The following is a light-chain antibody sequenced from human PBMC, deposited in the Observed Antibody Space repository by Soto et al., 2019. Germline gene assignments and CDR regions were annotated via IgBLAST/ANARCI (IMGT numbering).Light chain of an antibody. J-gene: IGKJ3*01. Sequence: EIVLTQSPGTLSLSPGETATFSCRASQSVTSRFLAWYQQKPGQAPRLLIYGASSRATGIPDRFSGSGSGTDFTLTISRLEPEDFAVYYCHYYYYSPPFPFGPGTKVDIK. CDR1: QSVTSRF. CDR3: HYYYYSPPFP. V-gene: IGKV3-20*01. CDR2: GAS.